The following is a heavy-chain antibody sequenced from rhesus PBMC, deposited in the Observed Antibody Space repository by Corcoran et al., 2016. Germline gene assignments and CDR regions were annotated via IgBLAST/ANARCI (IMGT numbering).Heavy chain of an antibody. CDR3: ARDRDTALDY. D-gene: IGHD5-12*01. CDR1: GYSISSGYG. V-gene: IGHV4-127*01. Sequence: QVQLQESGPGLVKPSETLSLTCAVSGYSISSGYGWGWIRQPPGKGLEWLGQIYGGSGSTYYNPSLKRRVTLSKDTSKNQFARKLSSVTAADTAVYYCARDRDTALDYWGQGVLVTVSS. CDR2: IYGGSGST. J-gene: IGHJ4*01.